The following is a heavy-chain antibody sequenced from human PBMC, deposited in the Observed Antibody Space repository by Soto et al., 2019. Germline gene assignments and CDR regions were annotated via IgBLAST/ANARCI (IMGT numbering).Heavy chain of an antibody. CDR2: INWNSRSI. J-gene: IGHJ6*03. D-gene: IGHD3-9*01. V-gene: IGHV3-9*01. Sequence: EVQLVESGGGLVQPGSSLRLSCAASGFTFDDYAIHWVRQGPGKGLEWVSGINWNSRSIGYADSVKGRFTISRDHAKNSLYLQMNSLRVEDTDLYYCAKVHYDILTGPMDVWGKGTTVTVSS. CDR1: GFTFDDYA. CDR3: AKVHYDILTGPMDV.